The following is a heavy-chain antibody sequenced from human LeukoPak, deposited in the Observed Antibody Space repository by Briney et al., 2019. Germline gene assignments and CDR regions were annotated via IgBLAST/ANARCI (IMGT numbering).Heavy chain of an antibody. D-gene: IGHD4-11*01. CDR2: GSYFGTT. J-gene: IGHJ4*02. CDR3: TRLPLDYSVDY. Sequence: SETLSLTCTVSGDSISNTAYWWGWIRQSPGKGLEWIGSGSYFGTTSYSPSLKSRVTMSIDTSKKQFSLQLSSVTAADTAVYYCTRLPLDYSVDYWGQGALVSVSS. V-gene: IGHV4-39*01. CDR1: GDSISNTAYW.